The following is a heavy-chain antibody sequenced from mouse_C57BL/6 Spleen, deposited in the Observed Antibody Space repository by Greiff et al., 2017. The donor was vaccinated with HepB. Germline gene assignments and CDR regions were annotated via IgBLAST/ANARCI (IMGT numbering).Heavy chain of an antibody. CDR1: GFSFNTYA. CDR2: IRSKSNNYAT. CDR3: VRHGPTVYY. J-gene: IGHJ2*01. Sequence: EVMLVESGGGLVQPKGSLKLSCAASGFSFNTYAMNWVRQAPGKGLEWVARIRSKSNNYATYYADSVKDRFTISRDDSESMLYLQMNNLTTEDTAMYYCVRHGPTVYYWGQGTTLTVSS. V-gene: IGHV10-1*01.